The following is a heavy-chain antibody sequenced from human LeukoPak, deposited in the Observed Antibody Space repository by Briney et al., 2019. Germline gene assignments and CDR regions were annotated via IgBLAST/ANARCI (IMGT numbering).Heavy chain of an antibody. V-gene: IGHV1-2*06. CDR2: INPNSGGT. Sequence: ASVKVSCKASGYTFTGYYMHWVRQAPGQGLEWMGRINPNSGGTNYAQKFQGRVTMTRDTSISTAYMELSRLRSEDTAVYYCARKGGGSFNFDYWGQGTLVTVSS. CDR1: GYTFTGYY. J-gene: IGHJ4*02. D-gene: IGHD1-26*01. CDR3: ARKGGGSFNFDY.